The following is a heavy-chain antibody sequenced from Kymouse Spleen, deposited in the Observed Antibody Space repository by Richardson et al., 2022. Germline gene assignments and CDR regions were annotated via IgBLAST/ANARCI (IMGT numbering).Heavy chain of an antibody. CDR2: IYYSGST. CDR1: GGSISSSSYY. V-gene: IGHV4-39*01. CDR3: ARQGYNWNFYYYYYGMDV. J-gene: IGHJ6*02. D-gene: IGHD1-7*01. Sequence: QLQLQESGPGLVKPSETLSLTCTVSGGSISSSSYYWGWIRQPPGKGLEWIGSIYYSGSTYYNPSLKSRVTISVDTSKNQFSLKLSSVTAADTAVYYCARQGYNWNFYYYYYGMDVWGQGTTVTVSS.